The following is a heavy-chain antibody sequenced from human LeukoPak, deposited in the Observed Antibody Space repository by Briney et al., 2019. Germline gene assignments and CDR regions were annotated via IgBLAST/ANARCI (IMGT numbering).Heavy chain of an antibody. CDR1: GFTVSSNY. D-gene: IGHD1-14*01. J-gene: IGHJ4*02. CDR2: IYSGGST. V-gene: IGHV3-53*05. Sequence: GGSLRLSCAASGFTVSSNYMSWVRQAPGKGLEWVSVIYSGGSTYYADSVKGRSTISRDNSINSLYLQMKSLKTEDTALYYCVKDHPVLAFWGQGVLVSVSS. CDR3: VKDHPVLAF.